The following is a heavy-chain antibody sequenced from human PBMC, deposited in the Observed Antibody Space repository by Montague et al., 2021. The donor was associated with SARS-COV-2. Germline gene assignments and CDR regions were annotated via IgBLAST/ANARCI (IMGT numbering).Heavy chain of an antibody. J-gene: IGHJ6*02. Sequence: SETLSLTCTVSGGSISSSSYYWGWLRQPPGKGLEWLGSIYYSGXTXYXXXXKXRVTISVDTSKNQFSLKLSSVTAADTAVYYCARVGRQQLVRLSGMDVWGQGTMVTVSS. V-gene: IGHV4-39*07. CDR1: GGSISSSSYY. D-gene: IGHD6-13*01. CDR2: IYYSGXT. CDR3: ARVGRQQLVRLSGMDV.